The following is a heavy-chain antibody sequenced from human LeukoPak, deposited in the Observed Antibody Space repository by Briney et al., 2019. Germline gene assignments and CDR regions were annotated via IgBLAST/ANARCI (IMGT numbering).Heavy chain of an antibody. J-gene: IGHJ5*02. CDR2: MNPSGGNT. CDR1: GYTFTSYD. D-gene: IGHD5-12*01. V-gene: IGHV1-8*03. Sequence: GASVKASCKASGYTFTSYDINWVRQATGQGLEWMGWMNPSGGNTGYAQKFQGRVTITRNTSISTAYMELRSLRSDDTAVYYCARDRSGYDYGNWFDPWGQGTLVTVSS. CDR3: ARDRSGYDYGNWFDP.